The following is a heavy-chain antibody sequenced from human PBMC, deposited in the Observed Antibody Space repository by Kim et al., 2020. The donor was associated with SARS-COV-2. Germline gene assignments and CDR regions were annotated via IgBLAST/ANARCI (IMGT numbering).Heavy chain of an antibody. CDR1: GGSISSGGYY. V-gene: IGHV4-31*03. CDR3: ARGEGMWGIAAAGTFDY. D-gene: IGHD6-13*01. Sequence: SETLSLTCTVSGGSISSGGYYWSWIRQHPGKGLEWIGYIYYSGSTYYNPSLKSRVTISVDTSKNQFSLKLSSVTAADTAVYYCARGEGMWGIAAAGTFDYWGQGTLVTVSS. J-gene: IGHJ4*02. CDR2: IYYSGST.